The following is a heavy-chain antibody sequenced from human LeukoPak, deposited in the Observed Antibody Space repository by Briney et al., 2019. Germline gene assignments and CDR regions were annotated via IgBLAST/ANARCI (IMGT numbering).Heavy chain of an antibody. Sequence: SVKVSCKASGGTFSSYAISWVRQAPGQGLEWIGGIIPIFGTANYAQKFQGRVTITADESTSTAYMELSSLRSEDTAVYYCARVEVRYCSSTSCYTGTYNWFDPWGQGTLVTVSS. CDR2: IIPIFGTA. J-gene: IGHJ5*02. CDR3: ARVEVRYCSSTSCYTGTYNWFDP. D-gene: IGHD2-2*02. V-gene: IGHV1-69*01. CDR1: GGTFSSYA.